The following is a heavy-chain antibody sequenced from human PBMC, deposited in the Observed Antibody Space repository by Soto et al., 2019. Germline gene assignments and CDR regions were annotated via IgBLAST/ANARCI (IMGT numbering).Heavy chain of an antibody. D-gene: IGHD3-3*01. CDR1: GFTFSSYA. CDR3: AREWMSGITIFGVVITRYGMDV. CDR2: ISYDGSNK. J-gene: IGHJ6*02. Sequence: GESLKISCAASGFTFSSYAMHWVRQAPGKGLEWVAVISYDGSNKYYADSVKGRFTISRDNSKNTLYLQMNSLRAEDTAVYYCAREWMSGITIFGVVITRYGMDVWGQGTTVTVSS. V-gene: IGHV3-30-3*01.